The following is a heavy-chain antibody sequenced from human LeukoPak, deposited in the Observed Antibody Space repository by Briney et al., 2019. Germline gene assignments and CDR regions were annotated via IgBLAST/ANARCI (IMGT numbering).Heavy chain of an antibody. V-gene: IGHV1-2*02. CDR3: AREPYYDYVWGSPPSGDY. D-gene: IGHD3-16*01. Sequence: RASVKVSCKASGYTFTGYYMHWVRQAPGQGLEWMGWINPNSGGTNYAQKFQGRVTMTRDTSISTAYMELSRLRSDDTAVYYCAREPYYDYVWGSPPSGDYWGQGTLVTVSS. J-gene: IGHJ4*02. CDR2: INPNSGGT. CDR1: GYTFTGYY.